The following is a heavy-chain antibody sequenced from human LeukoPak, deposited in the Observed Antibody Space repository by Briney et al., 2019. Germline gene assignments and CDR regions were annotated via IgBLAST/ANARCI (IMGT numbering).Heavy chain of an antibody. V-gene: IGHV4-39*01. J-gene: IGHJ4*02. CDR2: IYYSGST. D-gene: IGHD6-6*01. Sequence: SETLSLTRTVSGGSISSSSYYWGWIRQPPGKGLKWIGSIYYSGSTYYNPSLKSRVTISVDTSKNQFSLKLSSVTAADTAVYYCARLSIAARILDYWGQGTLVTVSS. CDR1: GGSISSSSYY. CDR3: ARLSIAARILDY.